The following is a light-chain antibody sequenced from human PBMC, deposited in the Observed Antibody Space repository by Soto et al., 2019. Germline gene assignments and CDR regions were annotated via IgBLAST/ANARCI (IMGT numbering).Light chain of an antibody. V-gene: IGLV2-23*01. CDR2: EGS. J-gene: IGLJ2*01. CDR1: SSDVGRYNL. Sequence: QSVLTQPASVSGSPGQSITISCTGTSSDVGRYNLVSWYQHHPGKAPKLMIYEGSKRPSGVSNRFSGSKSGNTASLTISGLQAEDEADYYCCSYAGSSTLIFGGGTKLTVL. CDR3: CSYAGSSTLI.